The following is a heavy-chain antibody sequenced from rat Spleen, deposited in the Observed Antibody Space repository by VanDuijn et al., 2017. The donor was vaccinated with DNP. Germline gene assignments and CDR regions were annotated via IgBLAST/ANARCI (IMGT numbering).Heavy chain of an antibody. V-gene: IGHV2S12*01. CDR2: ISSGGST. D-gene: IGHD1-5*01. Sequence: QVQLKESGPGLVQPSQTLSLTCTVSGFSLTSYGVSWVRQPPGKGLEWIAAISSGGSTYYNSALKSRLSISRDTSKNQVLLHMDSPQTEDTAIYFCSTGGMSFDPLIYWGQGTLVTVSS. J-gene: IGHJ3*01. CDR1: GFSLTSYG. CDR3: STGGMSFDPLIY.